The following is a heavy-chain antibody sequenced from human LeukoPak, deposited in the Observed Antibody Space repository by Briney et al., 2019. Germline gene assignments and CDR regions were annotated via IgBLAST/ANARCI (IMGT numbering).Heavy chain of an antibody. CDR3: AKDGVVIVATGSY. CDR2: ISGSGGST. CDR1: GFTFSSYA. V-gene: IGHV3-23*01. Sequence: GGSLRLSCAASGFTFSSYAMSSVRQAPGKGLEWVSAISGSGGSTYCADSVKGRFTISRDNSKNTLYLQMNSLRAEDTAVYYCAKDGVVIVATGSYWGQGTLVTVSS. J-gene: IGHJ4*02. D-gene: IGHD5-12*01.